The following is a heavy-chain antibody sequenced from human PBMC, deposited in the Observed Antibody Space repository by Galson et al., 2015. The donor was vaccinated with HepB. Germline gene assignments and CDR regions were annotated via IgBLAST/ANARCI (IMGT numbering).Heavy chain of an antibody. CDR3: ARERVAGSAHYYPGMDV. J-gene: IGHJ6*02. CDR2: INSDGSST. Sequence: SLRLSCAASGFTFSSYWMHWVRQAPGKGLVWVSRINSDGSSTSYADSVKGRFTISRDNAKNTLYLQMNSLRADDTAVYYCARERVAGSAHYYPGMDVWGQGTTVTVS. CDR1: GFTFSSYW. V-gene: IGHV3-74*01. D-gene: IGHD6-19*01.